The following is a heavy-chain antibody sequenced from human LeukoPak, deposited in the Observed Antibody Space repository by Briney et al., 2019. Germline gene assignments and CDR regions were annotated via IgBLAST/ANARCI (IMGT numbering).Heavy chain of an antibody. V-gene: IGHV4-39*07. CDR2: IYYSGST. Sequence: PPETLSLTCTVSGGSISSSSYYWGWIRQPPVKGLEWIGSIYYSGSTYYNPSLKSRVTISVDTSKNQFSLKLSSVTAADTAVYYCARVAGYSSSWYLSPHYYYYYYMDVWGKGTTVTVSS. CDR3: ARVAGYSSSWYLSPHYYYYYYMDV. D-gene: IGHD6-13*01. CDR1: GGSISSSSYY. J-gene: IGHJ6*03.